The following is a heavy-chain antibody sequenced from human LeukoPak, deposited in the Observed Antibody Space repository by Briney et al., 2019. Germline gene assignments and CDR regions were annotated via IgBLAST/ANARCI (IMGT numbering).Heavy chain of an antibody. CDR3: ARGLFLSGYLDAFDI. J-gene: IGHJ3*02. CDR1: GFTFSSYW. CDR2: IYSDGRT. V-gene: IGHV3-53*01. D-gene: IGHD3-22*01. Sequence: PGGSLRLSCAASGFTFSSYWMHWVRQAPGKGLEWVSLIYSDGRTYYADSVKGRCTISRDNSKNTLYLQMNSLRVEDTAVYYCARGLFLSGYLDAFDIWGQGTVVTASS.